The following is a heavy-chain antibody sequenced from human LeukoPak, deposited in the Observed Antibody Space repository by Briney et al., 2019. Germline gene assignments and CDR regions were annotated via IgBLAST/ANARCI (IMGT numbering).Heavy chain of an antibody. CDR2: TRNKANSYTT. D-gene: IGHD3-9*01. J-gene: IGHJ4*02. V-gene: IGHV3-72*01. CDR3: ARWDSAVTGYY. CDR1: EFTFSDHY. Sequence: GGSLRLSCAATEFTFSDHYMDWVRQAPGKGLEWIGRTRNKANSYTTEYAASVKGRFTISRDDSKNSLYLQMNSLRTEDTAVYYCARWDSAVTGYYWGQGTLVTVSS.